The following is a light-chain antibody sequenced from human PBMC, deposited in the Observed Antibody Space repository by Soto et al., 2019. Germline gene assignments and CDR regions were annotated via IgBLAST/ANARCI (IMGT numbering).Light chain of an antibody. CDR2: EGS. J-gene: IGLJ2*01. CDR1: SSDVGSYNL. Sequence: QSALTQPASVSGSPGQSITISCTGTSSDVGSYNLVSWYQQHPGKAPKLMIYEGSKRPLGVSNRFSGSKSGNTASLTISGLQAEDEADYYCCSYAGSSTLGDVVFGGGTKLTVL. CDR3: CSYAGSSTLGDVV. V-gene: IGLV2-23*01.